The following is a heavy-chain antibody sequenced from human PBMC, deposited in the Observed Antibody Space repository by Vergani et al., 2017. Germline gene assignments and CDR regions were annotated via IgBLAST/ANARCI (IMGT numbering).Heavy chain of an antibody. D-gene: IGHD3-16*01. V-gene: IGHV3-9*01. CDR3: AKDIVEGWGTYVFDY. CDR1: GFTFDDSA. Sequence: EVQLVESGGGLVQPGRSLRLSCAASGFTFDDSAMHWVRQAPGKGLEWVSGISWNSGRIGYVDSVKGRFTISRDNAKNSLYLQMNSLRAEDTALYYCAKDIVEGWGTYVFDYWGQGTLVTVSS. CDR2: ISWNSGRI. J-gene: IGHJ4*02.